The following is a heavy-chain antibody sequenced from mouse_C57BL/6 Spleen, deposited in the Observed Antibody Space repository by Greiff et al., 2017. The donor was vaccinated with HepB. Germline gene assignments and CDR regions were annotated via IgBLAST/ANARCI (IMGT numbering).Heavy chain of an antibody. CDR1: GFTFSIYA. J-gene: IGHJ3*01. CDR3: AREGRTPGLFAY. Sequence: EVMLVESGGGLVKPGGSLKLSCAASGFTFSIYAMSWVRQTPEKNLAWVATISDGGNYTYYPDNVKGRFTISRDNAKNNLYLQMSHLKSEDTAMYYCAREGRTPGLFAYWGQGTLVTVSA. V-gene: IGHV5-4*01. CDR2: ISDGGNYT.